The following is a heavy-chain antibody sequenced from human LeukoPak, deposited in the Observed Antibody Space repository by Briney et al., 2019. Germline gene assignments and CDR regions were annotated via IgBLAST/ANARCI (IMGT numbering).Heavy chain of an antibody. CDR1: GGSISSGDYY. CDR3: ARLRADPYYYYGMDV. D-gene: IGHD4-17*01. CDR2: IYYSGST. Sequence: PSETLSLTCTVSGGSISSGDYYWSWIRQPPGKGLEWIGYIYYSGSTYYNPSLKSRVTISVDTSKNQFSLKLSSVTAADTAVYYCARLRADPYYYYGMDVWGQGTTVTVSS. J-gene: IGHJ6*02. V-gene: IGHV4-30-4*08.